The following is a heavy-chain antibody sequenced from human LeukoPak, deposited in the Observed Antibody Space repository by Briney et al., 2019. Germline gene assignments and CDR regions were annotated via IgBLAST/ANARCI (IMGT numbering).Heavy chain of an antibody. V-gene: IGHV4-4*02. Sequence: SGALSLTCGVSGCTISSSNWWNWVRQPPGKGLEWIGEIYHSGSTNYNPSLKSRVTISVDKSKNQFSLKLSSVTAADTAVYYCARTFYYGLGSYLVYWGQGTLVTVSS. CDR2: IYHSGST. CDR1: GCTISSSNW. D-gene: IGHD3-10*01. CDR3: ARTFYYGLGSYLVY. J-gene: IGHJ4*02.